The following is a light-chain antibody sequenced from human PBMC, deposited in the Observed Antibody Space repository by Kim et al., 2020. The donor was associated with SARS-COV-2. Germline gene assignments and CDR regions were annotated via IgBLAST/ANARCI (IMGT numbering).Light chain of an antibody. V-gene: IGKV3-11*01. CDR2: DAS. CDR1: QSVSSY. Sequence: PPGERATLPGRASQSVSSYLAWYQQKPGQAPRLLIYDASNRATGIPARFSGSGSGTDFTLTISSLEPEDFAVYYCQQRSNWPPWTFGQGTKVDIK. CDR3: QQRSNWPPWT. J-gene: IGKJ1*01.